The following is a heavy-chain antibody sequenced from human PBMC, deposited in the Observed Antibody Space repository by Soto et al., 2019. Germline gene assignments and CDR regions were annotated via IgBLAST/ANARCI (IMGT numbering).Heavy chain of an antibody. CDR1: GGSIRFQSYY. CDR3: TRRYNWTDYYSAT. Sequence: ASETLSLTFTVSGGSIRFQSYYWTWIRQTPGKGLEWVGSSYYSGTSYFNPALKGRVTTSVETSTNQFSLRLTSVTAADTAAYDCTRRYNWTDYYSATWGQGTLVTVSS. V-gene: IGHV4-39*01. J-gene: IGHJ5*02. CDR2: SYYSGTS. D-gene: IGHD1-20*01.